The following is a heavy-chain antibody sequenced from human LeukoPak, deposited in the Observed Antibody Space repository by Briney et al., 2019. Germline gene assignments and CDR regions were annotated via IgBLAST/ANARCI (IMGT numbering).Heavy chain of an antibody. Sequence: GGSLRLSCAASGFTFSSHWMNWVRQPPGKGLEWVATIERDGSEKYYVDSVKGRFTISRDNAKNSVYLQMNSLRAEDTAVYYCARDPSRGYSYGYGDYWGQGSLVTVSS. J-gene: IGHJ4*02. CDR1: GFTFSSHW. D-gene: IGHD5-18*01. CDR3: ARDPSRGYSYGYGDY. V-gene: IGHV3-7*01. CDR2: IERDGSEK.